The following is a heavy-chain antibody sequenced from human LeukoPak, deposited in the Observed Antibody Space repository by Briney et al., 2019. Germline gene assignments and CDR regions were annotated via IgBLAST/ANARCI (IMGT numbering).Heavy chain of an antibody. Sequence: ASVKVSCKASGYTFTGYYMHWVRQAPGQGLEWMGRINPNSGGTNYAQKFQGRVTMTRDTSISTAYMELSRPRSDDTAVYYCARDILPTSYSSSSPDYWGQGTLVTVSS. CDR2: INPNSGGT. CDR1: GYTFTGYY. CDR3: ARDILPTSYSSSSPDY. J-gene: IGHJ4*02. V-gene: IGHV1-2*06. D-gene: IGHD6-6*01.